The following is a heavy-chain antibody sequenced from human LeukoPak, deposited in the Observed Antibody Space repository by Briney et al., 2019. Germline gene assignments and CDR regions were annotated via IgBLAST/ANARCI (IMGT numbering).Heavy chain of an antibody. Sequence: ASVTVSCKPSGGTFSSYAISWVRQAPGQGLEWMGGIIPMFGTANYAQKFQGRVTITADKSTSTAYMELSSLRSEDTAVYYCARGWTAMAQLDYWGQGSLVTVSS. J-gene: IGHJ4*02. CDR2: IIPMFGTA. D-gene: IGHD5-18*01. CDR1: GGTFSSYA. CDR3: ARGWTAMAQLDY. V-gene: IGHV1-69*06.